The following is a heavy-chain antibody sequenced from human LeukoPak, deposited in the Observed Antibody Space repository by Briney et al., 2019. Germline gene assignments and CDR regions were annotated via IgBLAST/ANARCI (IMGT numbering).Heavy chain of an antibody. D-gene: IGHD5-12*01. CDR2: IKQDGSEK. CDR3: ARGYSGYADYYYYYMDV. V-gene: IGHV3-7*01. CDR1: GFTFSSYS. Sequence: PGGSLRLSCAASGFTFSSYSMNWVRQAPGKGLEWVANIKQDGSEKYYVDSVKGRFTISRDNAKNSLYLQMNSLRAEDTAVYYCARGYSGYADYYYYYMDVWGKGTTVTVSS. J-gene: IGHJ6*03.